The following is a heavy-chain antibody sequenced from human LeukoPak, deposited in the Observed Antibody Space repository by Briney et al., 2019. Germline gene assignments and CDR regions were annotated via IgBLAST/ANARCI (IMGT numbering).Heavy chain of an antibody. CDR2: ISGSGINT. Sequence: PGGSLRLSCAASGFTFRNYAVSWVRQAPGKGLEWVSAISGSGINTYYADSVKGRFTISRDNSKNTLYLQMNSLRAEDTAVYYCAKGARSGWFNSYFDFWGRGTLVTVSS. CDR3: AKGARSGWFNSYFDF. V-gene: IGHV3-23*01. D-gene: IGHD6-19*01. CDR1: GFTFRNYA. J-gene: IGHJ4*02.